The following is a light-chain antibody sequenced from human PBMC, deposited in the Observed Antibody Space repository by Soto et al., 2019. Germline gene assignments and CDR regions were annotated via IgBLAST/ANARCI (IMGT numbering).Light chain of an antibody. CDR1: QSISTY. V-gene: IGKV1-39*01. J-gene: IGKJ5*01. CDR2: AAS. Sequence: IQITQSPSSLSPSVGDTVTITCRARQSISTYINWYQEKPGKAPKLMIHAASILQSGVPSRFSGSGSGTDFTLTISSLKPADFATYYCQQSYSTHPLTFGQGTRLEI. CDR3: QQSYSTHPLT.